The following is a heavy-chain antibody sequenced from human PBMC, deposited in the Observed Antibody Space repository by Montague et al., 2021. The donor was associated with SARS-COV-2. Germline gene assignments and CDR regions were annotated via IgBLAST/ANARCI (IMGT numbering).Heavy chain of an antibody. CDR1: GLTFSESG. Sequence: SLRLSCAASGLTFSESGFHWIRQPPGKGLEWVAVIWYDESKTYXXDSVRGRFTISRDDSKNTVSLQLNSLTADATAMYYCVSAGSPFDYWGQGTLVSVSS. V-gene: IGHV3-33*01. D-gene: IGHD1-1*01. CDR3: VSAGSPFDY. J-gene: IGHJ4*02. CDR2: IWYDESKT.